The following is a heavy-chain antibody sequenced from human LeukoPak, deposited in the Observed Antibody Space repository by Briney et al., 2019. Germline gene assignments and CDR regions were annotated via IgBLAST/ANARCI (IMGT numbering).Heavy chain of an antibody. D-gene: IGHD5-18*01. CDR3: ARAAGDSYGYRYYFDY. J-gene: IGHJ4*02. Sequence: SVKVSCKASGYTFTYYYIHWVRRAPGHGLEWMGLINPNGGSTDHAQKSQGRVTMTRDTSTTTVYMELSSLRSEDTAVYYCARAAGDSYGYRYYFDYLGQGTLVTVSS. CDR1: GYTFTYYY. CDR2: INPNGGST. V-gene: IGHV1-46*01.